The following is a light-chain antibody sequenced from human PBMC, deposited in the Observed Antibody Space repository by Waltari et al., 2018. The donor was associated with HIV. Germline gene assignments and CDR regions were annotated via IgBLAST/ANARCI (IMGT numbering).Light chain of an antibody. V-gene: IGLV1-40*01. CDR3: HSYDSSRGGVYV. Sequence: QSVLTQPPSVSGAPGQRVTTSCSNVGTLYDVNWYQQLPGAAPKLLIYANYNRPSGVPDRFSGSKSGTSASLAITGLQPEDEADYYCHSYDSSRGGVYVFGTGTKVTVL. J-gene: IGLJ1*01. CDR2: ANY. CDR1: SNVGTLYD.